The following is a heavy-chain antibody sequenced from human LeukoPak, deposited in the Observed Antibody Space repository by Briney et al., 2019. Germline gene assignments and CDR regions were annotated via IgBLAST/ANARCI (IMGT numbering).Heavy chain of an antibody. V-gene: IGHV1-2*02. D-gene: IGHD6-25*01. J-gene: IGHJ1*01. CDR3: ARLAAAPG. CDR1: GYTFTGYY. Sequence: ASVKVSCKASGYTFTGYYLHWVRQAPGQGLEWMGWIHPASGGTNYAQKFQGRVTMTRDTSVSTAYMELSSLRSDDTAVYYCARLAAAPGWGQGTLVIVSS. CDR2: IHPASGGT.